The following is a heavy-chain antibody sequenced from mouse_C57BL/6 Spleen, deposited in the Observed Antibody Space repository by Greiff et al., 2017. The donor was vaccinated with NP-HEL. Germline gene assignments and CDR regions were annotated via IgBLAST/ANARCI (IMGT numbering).Heavy chain of an antibody. CDR2: IDPSDSYT. J-gene: IGHJ3*01. CDR1: GYTFTSYW. D-gene: IGHD3-2*02. Sequence: VQLQQPGAELVMPGASVKLSCKASGYTFTSYWMHWVKQRPGQGLEWIGEIDPSDSYTNYNQKFKGKSTLTVDKSSSTAYMQLSSLTSEDSAVYYCAREGTAQATFAYWGQGTLVTVSA. V-gene: IGHV1-69*01. CDR3: AREGTAQATFAY.